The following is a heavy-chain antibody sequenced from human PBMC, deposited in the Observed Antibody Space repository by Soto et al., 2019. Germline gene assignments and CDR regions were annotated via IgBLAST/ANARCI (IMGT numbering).Heavy chain of an antibody. J-gene: IGHJ4*02. CDR2: IYYIGNT. V-gene: IGHV4-39*02. D-gene: IGHD2-2*01. Sequence: SETMSLTCTVSGGPISTRSSYWGWIRQPPGKGMERMGSIYYIGNTSSNPSLKSRVAISIDSSKTRSALNLNSLPTADTAVSYCGAEGYVDKRYQLENWGQGTLVTVSP. CDR1: GGPISTRSSY. CDR3: GAEGYVDKRYQLEN.